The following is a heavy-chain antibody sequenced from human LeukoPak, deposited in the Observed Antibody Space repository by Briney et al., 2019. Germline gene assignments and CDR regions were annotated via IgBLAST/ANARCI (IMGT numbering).Heavy chain of an antibody. V-gene: IGHV1-2*02. CDR3: ARERPYGSGSYYNNWFDP. CDR1: GYTFTGYY. D-gene: IGHD3-10*01. Sequence: ASVKVSCKASGYTFTGYYMHWVRQAPGQGLEWMGWINPNSGGTNYAQKFQGRVTMTRDTSISTAYMELSRLRSDDTAVYYCARERPYGSGSYYNNWFDPWGQGTLVTVSS. CDR2: INPNSGGT. J-gene: IGHJ5*02.